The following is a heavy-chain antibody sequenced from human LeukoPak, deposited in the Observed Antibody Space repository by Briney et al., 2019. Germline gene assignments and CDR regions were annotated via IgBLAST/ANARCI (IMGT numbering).Heavy chain of an antibody. CDR3: AEGSRASYDY. D-gene: IGHD1-26*01. CDR1: GFIFNSYA. V-gene: IGHV3-23*01. J-gene: IGHJ4*02. Sequence: PGGSLRLSCAASGFIFNSYAMAGVRQGPEKGLEWVSSSSDCGSKTYYAGFGKGRFTIYRDNYKNTLFMQMNSLRAAATDVYYCAEGSRASYDYWGQGHLVTVSS. CDR2: SSDCGSKT.